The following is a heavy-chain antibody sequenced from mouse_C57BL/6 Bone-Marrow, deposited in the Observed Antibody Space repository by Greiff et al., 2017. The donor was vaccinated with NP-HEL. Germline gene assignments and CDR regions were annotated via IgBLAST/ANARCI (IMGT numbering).Heavy chain of an antibody. CDR3: ARSYYYGSSYNWYFDV. CDR1: GYTFTSYW. Sequence: VQLQQPGAELVKPGASVKMSCKASGYTFTSYWITWVKQRPGQGLEWIGDIYPGSGSTNYNEKFKRKATLTVDTSSSTAYMQLSSLTSEDSAVYYCARSYYYGSSYNWYFDVWGTGTTVTVSS. D-gene: IGHD1-1*01. V-gene: IGHV1-55*01. J-gene: IGHJ1*03. CDR2: IYPGSGST.